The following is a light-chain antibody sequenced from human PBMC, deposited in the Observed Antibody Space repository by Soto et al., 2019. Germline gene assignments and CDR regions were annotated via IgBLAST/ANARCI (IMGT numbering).Light chain of an antibody. Sequence: EIVLTQSPATLSLSPGERATLSCRASQSVSSYLAWYQQKPGQAPRLLIYDASNRATGIPARFSGSWSGTDFPITISSLEPEDFAVYYCQQRSNWPSFGGGTKVEIK. V-gene: IGKV3-11*01. J-gene: IGKJ4*01. CDR1: QSVSSY. CDR3: QQRSNWPS. CDR2: DAS.